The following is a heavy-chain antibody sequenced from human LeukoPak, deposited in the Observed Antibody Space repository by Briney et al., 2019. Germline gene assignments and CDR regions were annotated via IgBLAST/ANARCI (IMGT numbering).Heavy chain of an antibody. CDR3: ARGPVPAAISYYYYYGMDV. Sequence: ASVKVSCKASGYTFTSYDINWVRQATGQGLEWMGWMNPNSGNTGYAQKFQGRVTMTRNTSISTAYMELSSLRSEDTAVYYCARGPVPAAISYYYYYGMDVWGQGTTVTVSS. V-gene: IGHV1-8*01. D-gene: IGHD2-2*02. CDR1: GYTFTSYD. J-gene: IGHJ6*02. CDR2: MNPNSGNT.